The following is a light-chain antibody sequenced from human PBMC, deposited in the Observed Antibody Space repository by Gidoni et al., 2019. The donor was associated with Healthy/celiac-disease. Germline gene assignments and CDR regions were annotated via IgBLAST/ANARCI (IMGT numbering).Light chain of an antibody. CDR1: QSISSY. J-gene: IGKJ3*01. Sequence: DIQMTQSPSSLSASVGDRVTITCRASQSISSYLNWYQQKPGKAPKLLIYAASSLKSGVPSRFSGSGGGTDFITIISSLQDEDFATYYCQQSDSTPFTFGPGTKVEIK. V-gene: IGKV1-39*01. CDR3: QQSDSTPFT. CDR2: AAS.